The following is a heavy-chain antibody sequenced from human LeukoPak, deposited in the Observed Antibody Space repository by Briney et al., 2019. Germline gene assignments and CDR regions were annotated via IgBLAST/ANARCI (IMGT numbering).Heavy chain of an antibody. V-gene: IGHV4-31*03. CDR1: GGSISSSGYY. J-gene: IGHJ4*02. D-gene: IGHD3-22*01. CDR3: ARWASYYYDSSGYYYFDY. Sequence: SETLSLTCTVSGGSISSSGYYWSWIRQPPGRGLEWIGYIYYSGSTYYNPSLKSRVTISVDTSKNQFSLKLSSVTAADTAVYYCARWASYYYDSSGYYYFDYWGQGTLVTVSS. CDR2: IYYSGST.